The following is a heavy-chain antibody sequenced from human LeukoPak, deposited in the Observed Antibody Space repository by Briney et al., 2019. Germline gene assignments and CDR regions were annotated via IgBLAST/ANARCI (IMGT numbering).Heavy chain of an antibody. CDR3: TSLYSSSWPS. V-gene: IGHV3-73*01. CDR1: GFTFCGFA. Sequence: PGGSLRLSCAASGFTFCGFAMHWVRQASGKGLEWVGRIRSKANSYATAYAASVKGRFTISRDDSKNTAYLQMNSLKTEDTAVYYCTSLYSSSWPSWGQGTLVTVSS. D-gene: IGHD6-13*01. J-gene: IGHJ4*02. CDR2: IRSKANSYAT.